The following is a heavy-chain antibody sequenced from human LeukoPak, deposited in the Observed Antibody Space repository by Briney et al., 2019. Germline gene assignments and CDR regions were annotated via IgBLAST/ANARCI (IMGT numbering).Heavy chain of an antibody. CDR3: ARGPRRIGSGSYFY. CDR1: GGSISSGGYY. CDR2: IYYSGST. D-gene: IGHD3-10*01. Sequence: SETLSLTCTVSGGSISSGGYYWSWIRQHPGKGLEWIGYIYYSGSTYYNPSLKSRVTISVDTSKNQFSLKLSSVTAAGTAVYYCARGPRRIGSGSYFYWGQGTLVTVSS. J-gene: IGHJ4*02. V-gene: IGHV4-31*03.